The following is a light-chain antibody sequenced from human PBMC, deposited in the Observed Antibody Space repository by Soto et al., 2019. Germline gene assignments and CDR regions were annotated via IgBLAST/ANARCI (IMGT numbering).Light chain of an antibody. Sequence: EIVLTQSPGTLSLPPGERATLSCRASQSVSSSYLAWYQQKPGQAPRLLIYGASSRATGIKDRFSGSGSGTDFTLTIRRLEPEDFAVYYCQQYGSSPRTCGQGNKVDIK. V-gene: IGKV3-20*01. CDR2: GAS. CDR1: QSVSSSY. J-gene: IGKJ1*01. CDR3: QQYGSSPRT.